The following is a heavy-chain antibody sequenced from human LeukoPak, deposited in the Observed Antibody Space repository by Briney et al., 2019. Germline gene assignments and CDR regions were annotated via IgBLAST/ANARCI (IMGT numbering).Heavy chain of an antibody. V-gene: IGHV1-69*05. CDR3: TTDIPRGLIPPDNY. J-gene: IGHJ4*02. D-gene: IGHD3-10*01. CDR2: IIPIFGTA. Sequence: SVKVSCKASGGTFSSYAISWVRQAPGQGLEWMGGIIPIFGTANYAQKFQGRVTITTDESTSTAYMELSSLRSEDTAVYYCTTDIPRGLIPPDNYWGQGTLVTVSS. CDR1: GGTFSSYA.